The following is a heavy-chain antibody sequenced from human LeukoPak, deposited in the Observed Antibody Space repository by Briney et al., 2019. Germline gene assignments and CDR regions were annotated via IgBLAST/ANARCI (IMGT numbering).Heavy chain of an antibody. CDR1: GGSISSYY. J-gene: IGHJ4*02. V-gene: IGHV4-59*08. D-gene: IGHD1-26*01. CDR3: ARVARGGYSGFSPLDFDY. CDR2: IYYSGST. Sequence: SETLSLTCTVSGGSISSYYWSWIRQPPGKGLEWIGYIYYSGSTNYNPSLKSRVTISVDTSKNQFSLKLSYVTAADTAVYYCARVARGGYSGFSPLDFDYWGQGTLVTVSS.